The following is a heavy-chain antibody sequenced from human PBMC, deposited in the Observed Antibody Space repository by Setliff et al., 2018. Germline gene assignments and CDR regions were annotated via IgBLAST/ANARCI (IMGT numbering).Heavy chain of an antibody. CDR3: ARQGPGVVTEKNAFDI. J-gene: IGHJ3*02. D-gene: IGHD2-21*02. Sequence: GESLKISCKGSGYSFTSYWIGWVRQMPGKGLEWMGIIHPGDSNTRYSPSFQGQVTISVDKSISIAYLQWSSLKASDSAMYYCARQGPGVVTEKNAFDIWGQGTMVTVSS. CDR1: GYSFTSYW. CDR2: IHPGDSNT. V-gene: IGHV5-51*01.